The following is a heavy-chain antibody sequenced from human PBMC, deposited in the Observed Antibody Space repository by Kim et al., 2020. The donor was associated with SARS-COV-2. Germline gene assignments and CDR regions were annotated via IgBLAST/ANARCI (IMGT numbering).Heavy chain of an antibody. V-gene: IGHV3-33*01. J-gene: IGHJ4*02. D-gene: IGHD3-22*01. CDR3: ARDRAFGDYDSSDY. Sequence: ASARTGRFTTSRENSKKPLYLQMNSLRAEDTAVYYCARDRAFGDYDSSDYWGQGTLVTVSS.